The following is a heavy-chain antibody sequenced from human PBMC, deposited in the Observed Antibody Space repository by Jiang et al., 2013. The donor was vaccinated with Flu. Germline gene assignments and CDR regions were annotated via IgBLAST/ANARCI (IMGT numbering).Heavy chain of an antibody. Sequence: GAEVKKPGSSVKVSCKASGGTFSTHAISWVRQAPGQRLEWLGWIDAGNDNTKYSQKFQGRVTFSRDTSATTAYMELSSLRSEDMAVYYCAREGYSSNWYRTGFDYWGQGTLVTVSS. CDR2: IDAGNDNT. V-gene: IGHV1-3*01. CDR1: GGTFSTHA. J-gene: IGHJ4*02. D-gene: IGHD6-13*01. CDR3: AREGYSSNWYRTGFDY.